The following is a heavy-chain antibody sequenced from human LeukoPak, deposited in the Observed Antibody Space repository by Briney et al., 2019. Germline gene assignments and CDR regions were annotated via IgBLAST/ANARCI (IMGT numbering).Heavy chain of an antibody. CDR1: GGSFSSSSYY. Sequence: SETLSLTCTVSGGSFSSSSYYWGWIRQPPGKGLAWIGSIYYSGSTYYNPSLRSRVTISVDTSKNQFSLKLSSVTAADTAMYYCARQYYDILTGRHDAFDIWGQGTMVTVSS. V-gene: IGHV4-39*01. CDR3: ARQYYDILTGRHDAFDI. D-gene: IGHD3-9*01. J-gene: IGHJ3*02. CDR2: IYYSGST.